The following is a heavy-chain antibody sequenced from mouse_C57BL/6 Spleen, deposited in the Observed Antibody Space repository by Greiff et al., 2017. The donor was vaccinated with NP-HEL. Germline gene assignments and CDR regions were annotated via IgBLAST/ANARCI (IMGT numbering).Heavy chain of an antibody. J-gene: IGHJ2*01. D-gene: IGHD1-1*01. CDR2: INPGSGGT. CDR3: ARCNYYYGSSYGYFDY. V-gene: IGHV1-54*01. CDR1: GYAFTNYL. Sequence: QVQLQQSGAELVRPGTSVKVSCKASGYAFTNYLIEWVKQRPGQGLEWIGVINPGSGGTNYNEKFKGKATLTADKSSSTAYMQLSSLTSEDSVVYFCARCNYYYGSSYGYFDYWGQGTTLTVSS.